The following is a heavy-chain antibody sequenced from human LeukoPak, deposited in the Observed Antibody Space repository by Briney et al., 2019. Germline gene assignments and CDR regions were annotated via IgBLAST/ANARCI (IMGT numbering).Heavy chain of an antibody. CDR3: ARVGLLWFGELLSFWFDL. D-gene: IGHD3-10*01. Sequence: SETLSLTCTVSGGSISSSSYYWGWIRQPPGKGLEWIGSIYYSGSTYYNPSLKSRVTISVDTSKNQFSLKLSSVTAADTAVYYCARVGLLWFGELLSFWFDLWGQGTLVTVSS. V-gene: IGHV4-39*07. CDR1: GGSISSSSYY. CDR2: IYYSGST. J-gene: IGHJ5*02.